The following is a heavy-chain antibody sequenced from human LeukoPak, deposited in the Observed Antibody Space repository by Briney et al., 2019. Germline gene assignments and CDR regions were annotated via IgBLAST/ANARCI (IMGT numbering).Heavy chain of an antibody. CDR1: GGTFSSYA. V-gene: IGHV1-69*13. CDR2: IIPIFGTA. Sequence: SVKVSCKASGGTFSSYAISWVRQAPGQGLEWMGGIIPIFGTANYAQKFRGRVTITADESTSTAYMELSSLRSEDAAVYYCASRQVRSSTSFYYYYGMDVWGQGTTVTVSS. J-gene: IGHJ6*02. D-gene: IGHD2-2*01. CDR3: ASRQVRSSTSFYYYYGMDV.